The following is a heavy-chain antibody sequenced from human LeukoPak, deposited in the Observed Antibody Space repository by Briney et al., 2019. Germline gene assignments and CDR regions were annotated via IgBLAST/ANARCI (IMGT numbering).Heavy chain of an antibody. D-gene: IGHD7-27*01. CDR2: IKSNTDGGTT. V-gene: IGHV3-15*01. CDR1: GFTFSNAW. CDR3: TRHSFIAEAGDPIDY. J-gene: IGHJ4*02. Sequence: AGGSLRLSCAASGFTFSNAWMSWVRQAPGKGLEWVGRIKSNTDGGTTDYAAPVKGRFTISRDDSKNTAYLQMNSLKTEDTAVYYCTRHSFIAEAGDPIDYWGQGTLVTVSS.